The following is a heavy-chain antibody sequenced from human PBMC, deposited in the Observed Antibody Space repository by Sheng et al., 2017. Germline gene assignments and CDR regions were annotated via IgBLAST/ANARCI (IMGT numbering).Heavy chain of an antibody. CDR1: GFTFSSYE. J-gene: IGHJ4*02. D-gene: IGHD1-7*01. V-gene: IGHV3-48*03. CDR2: ISSSGSTI. Sequence: EVQLVESGGGLVQPGGSLRLSCAASGFTFSSYEMNWVRQAPGKGLEWVSYISSSGSTIYYADSVKGRFTISRDNAKNSLYLQMNSLRAEDTAVYYCARGRDDHYGKTGTGVFDYWGQGTLVTVSS. CDR3: ARGRDDHYGKTGTGVFDY.